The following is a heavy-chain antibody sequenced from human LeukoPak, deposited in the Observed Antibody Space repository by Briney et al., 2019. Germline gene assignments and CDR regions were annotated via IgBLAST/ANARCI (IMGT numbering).Heavy chain of an antibody. V-gene: IGHV3-21*01. CDR1: GFTFSSYS. Sequence: PGGSLRLSCAASGFTFSSYSMNWVRQAPGKGLEWVSSISSSSSYIYYADSVKGRFTISRDNAKNSLYLQMNSLRAEDTAVYYCARVEGARYYFDHWGQGTLVTVSS. D-gene: IGHD1-26*01. J-gene: IGHJ4*02. CDR2: ISSSSSYI. CDR3: ARVEGARYYFDH.